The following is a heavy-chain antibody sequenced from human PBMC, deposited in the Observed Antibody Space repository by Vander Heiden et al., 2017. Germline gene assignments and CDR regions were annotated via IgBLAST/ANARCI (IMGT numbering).Heavy chain of an antibody. CDR3: AKDAYYYDSSGYFDFDY. D-gene: IGHD3-22*01. CDR1: GFTFSSYA. V-gene: IGHV3-23*01. J-gene: IGHJ4*02. Sequence: EVQLLESGGGLVQPGGSLRLSCAASGFTFSSYAMSWARQAPGKGLEWVSAISGSGGSTYYADSVKGRFTISRDNSKNTLYLQMNSLRAEDTAVYYCAKDAYYYDSSGYFDFDYWGQGTLVTVSS. CDR2: ISGSGGST.